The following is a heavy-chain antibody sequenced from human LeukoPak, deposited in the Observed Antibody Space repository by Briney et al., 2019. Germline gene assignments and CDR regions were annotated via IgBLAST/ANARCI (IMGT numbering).Heavy chain of an antibody. V-gene: IGHV4-59*01. CDR1: GGSISSYY. CDR3: ARGAKQLELRGWFDP. D-gene: IGHD1-7*01. CDR2: IYYSGST. Sequence: SETLSPTCTVSGGSISSYYWSWLRQPPGKGLEWIGYIYYSGSTNYNPSLKSRVTISVDTSKNQFSLKLSSVTAADTAVYYCARGAKQLELRGWFDPWGQGTLVTVSS. J-gene: IGHJ5*02.